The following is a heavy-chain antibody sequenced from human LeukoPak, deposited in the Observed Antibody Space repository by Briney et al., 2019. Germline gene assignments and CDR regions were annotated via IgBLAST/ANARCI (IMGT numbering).Heavy chain of an antibody. Sequence: GESLKISCAASGFSFSSHWMSWVRQAPGKGLEWVANIKQDGSEKNYMDSVKGRFTISRDNAKNSVYLQMNSLRGEDSAVYYCARDFRGFFDYWGQGTLVTVSS. CDR3: ARDFRGFFDY. V-gene: IGHV3-7*01. CDR2: IKQDGSEK. J-gene: IGHJ4*02. CDR1: GFSFSSHW. D-gene: IGHD3-16*01.